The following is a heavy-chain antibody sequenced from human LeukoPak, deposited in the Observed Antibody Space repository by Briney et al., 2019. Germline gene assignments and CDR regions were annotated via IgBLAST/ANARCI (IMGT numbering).Heavy chain of an antibody. J-gene: IGHJ1*01. Sequence: PGGSLRLSCAASGFTFSSYAMSWVRQAPGKGLEWVSAISGSGGSTYYADSVKGRFTISRDNSKNTLYLQMNSLRVEDTAVYYCARADGHNDAEYRQHWGQGTLVTVS. CDR3: ARADGHNDAEYRQH. V-gene: IGHV3-23*01. CDR1: GFTFSSYA. D-gene: IGHD5-24*01. CDR2: ISGSGGST.